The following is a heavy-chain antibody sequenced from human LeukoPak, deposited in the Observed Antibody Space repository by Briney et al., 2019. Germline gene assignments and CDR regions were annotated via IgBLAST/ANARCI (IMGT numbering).Heavy chain of an antibody. CDR3: ASRRVDIVATASAFDY. D-gene: IGHD5-12*01. V-gene: IGHV4-34*01. Sequence: SETLSLTCAVYGGSFSGYYWSWIRQPPGKGLEWIGEINHNGSTNYNPSLKSRVTISVDTSKNQFSLKLSSVTAADTAVYYCASRRVDIVATASAFDYWGQGTLVTVSS. CDR2: INHNGST. J-gene: IGHJ4*02. CDR1: GGSFSGYY.